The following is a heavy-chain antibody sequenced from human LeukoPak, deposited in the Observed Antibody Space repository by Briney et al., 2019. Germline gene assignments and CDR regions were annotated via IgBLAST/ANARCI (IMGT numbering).Heavy chain of an antibody. V-gene: IGHV4-34*01. CDR1: GGSFSGYY. CDR3: ARGRGGNHGSWDLDY. J-gene: IGHJ4*02. D-gene: IGHD3-10*01. CDR2: INHSGST. Sequence: SETLSLTCAVYGGSFSGYYWTWIRQSPRKGLEWIGEINHSGSTDYNPSLKSRVTISLDTSKNQFSVKLSSVTAADTAVYYCARGRGGNHGSWDLDYWGQGALVTVSS.